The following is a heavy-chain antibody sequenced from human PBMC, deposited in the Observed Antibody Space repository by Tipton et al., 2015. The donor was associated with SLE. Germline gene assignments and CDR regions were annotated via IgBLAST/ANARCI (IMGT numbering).Heavy chain of an antibody. V-gene: IGHV4-59*11. J-gene: IGHJ4*02. CDR2: IFYTGRI. Sequence: TLSLTCTVSGGSISSHYWTWIRQSPGKGLEWIGYIFYTGRISSNPSLKSRVTISMDTSKNLFSLRLTSVTAADAAVYYCAREGLHYDILTGLLGRGYYFDHWGQGALVTVSS. CDR3: AREGLHYDILTGLLGRGYYFDH. CDR1: GGSISSHY. D-gene: IGHD3-9*01.